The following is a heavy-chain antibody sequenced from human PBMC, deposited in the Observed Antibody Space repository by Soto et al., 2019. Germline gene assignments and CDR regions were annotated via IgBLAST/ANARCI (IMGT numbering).Heavy chain of an antibody. J-gene: IGHJ5*02. V-gene: IGHV4-4*07. CDR2: IYTSGST. D-gene: IGHD3-10*01. Sequence: SETLSLTCTVSGGSISSYYWSWIRQPAGKGLEWIGRIYTSGSTNYNPSLKSRVTMSVDTSKNQFSLKLSFVTAADTAVYYCARDSDEYYYGSGSYYTHTVNWFDPWGQGTLVTVS. CDR1: GGSISSYY. CDR3: ARDSDEYYYGSGSYYTHTVNWFDP.